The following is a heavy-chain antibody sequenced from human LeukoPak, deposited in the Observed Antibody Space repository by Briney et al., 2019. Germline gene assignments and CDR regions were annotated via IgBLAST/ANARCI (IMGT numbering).Heavy chain of an antibody. J-gene: IGHJ4*02. CDR3: ARVTSRPGAYGDHFDY. CDR1: GGSTSSYY. CDR2: IYYSGST. D-gene: IGHD4-17*01. V-gene: IGHV4-59*01. Sequence: SETLSLTCTVSGGSTSSYYWSWIRQPPGKGLEWIGYIYYSGSTNYNPSLKSRVTISVDTSKNQFSLKLSSVTAADTAVYYCARVTSRPGAYGDHFDYWGQGTLITVSS.